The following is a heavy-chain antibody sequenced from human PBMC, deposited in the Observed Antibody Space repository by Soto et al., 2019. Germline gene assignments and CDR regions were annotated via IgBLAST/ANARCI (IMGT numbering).Heavy chain of an antibody. CDR1: GFTFSSYS. V-gene: IGHV3-21*01. CDR2: ISSSSSYI. Sequence: EVQLVESGGGLVKPGGSLRLSCAASGFTFSSYSMNWVRQAPGKGLEWVSSISSSSSYIYYADSVKGQFTISRDNAKNSLYMQMNSLRVEDTAVYYCARDRGYSYGFDYWGQGTLVTVSS. CDR3: ARDRGYSYGFDY. D-gene: IGHD5-18*01. J-gene: IGHJ4*02.